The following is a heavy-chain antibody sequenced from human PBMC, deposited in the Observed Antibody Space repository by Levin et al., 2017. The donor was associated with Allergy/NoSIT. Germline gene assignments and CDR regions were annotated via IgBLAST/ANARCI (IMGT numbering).Heavy chain of an antibody. CDR3: ARVGSTFRYGSGPTAKIPFDY. CDR2: INHSGST. J-gene: IGHJ4*02. V-gene: IGHV4-34*01. CDR1: GGSFSGYY. D-gene: IGHD3-10*01. Sequence: PSQTLSLTCAVYGGSFSGYYWSWIRQPPGKGLEWIGEINHSGSTNYNPSLKSRVTISVDTSKNQFSLKLSSVTAADTAVYYCARVGSTFRYGSGPTAKIPFDYWGQGTLVTVSS.